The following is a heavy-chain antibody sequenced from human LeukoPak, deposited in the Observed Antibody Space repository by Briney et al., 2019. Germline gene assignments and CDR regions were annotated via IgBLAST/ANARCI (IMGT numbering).Heavy chain of an antibody. CDR3: ARVGDRSFYYYYYYMEV. Sequence: GASVKVSCKASGYTFTSYGISWVRQAPGQGLEWMGWISAYNGNTNYAQKLQGRVTMTTDTSTSTAYMELRSLRSDDTAVYYCARVGDRSFYYYYYYMEVWGKGTTVTVSS. D-gene: IGHD2-15*01. CDR2: ISAYNGNT. CDR1: GYTFTSYG. J-gene: IGHJ6*03. V-gene: IGHV1-18*01.